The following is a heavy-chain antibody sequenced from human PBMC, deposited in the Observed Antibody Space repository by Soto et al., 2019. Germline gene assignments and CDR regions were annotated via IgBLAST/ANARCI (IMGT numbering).Heavy chain of an antibody. D-gene: IGHD5-12*01. CDR3: ATWHLREHAYDI. CDR2: VYDLDGT. CDR1: GLTVSGKKY. J-gene: IGHJ3*02. V-gene: IGHV3-53*01. Sequence: DVQLVESGGGLIQPGGSLRLSCVASGLTVSGKKYVAWVRQAPGKGPEWVSGVYDLDGTYYADSVRGRFTTSIGNSRSTVWLQMRDLRLEDTALPFYATWHLREHAYDIWGRGTMVTVSS.